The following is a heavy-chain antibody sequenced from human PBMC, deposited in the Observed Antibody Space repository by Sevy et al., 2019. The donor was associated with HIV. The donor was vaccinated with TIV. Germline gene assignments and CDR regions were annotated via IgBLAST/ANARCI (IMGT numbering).Heavy chain of an antibody. CDR2: VDIDGSRT. J-gene: IGHJ5*02. CDR3: ARGTALGWFDP. V-gene: IGHV3-74*01. D-gene: IGHD5-18*01. CDR1: GFTFDSYW. Sequence: GGSLRLSCAASGFTFDSYWLHWVRQDPWKGLEWVSCVDIDGSRTEYADSVKGRFINSRDNAKNMLYLEMNSLRVEDTAEYYCARGTALGWFDPWGQGTQVTVSS.